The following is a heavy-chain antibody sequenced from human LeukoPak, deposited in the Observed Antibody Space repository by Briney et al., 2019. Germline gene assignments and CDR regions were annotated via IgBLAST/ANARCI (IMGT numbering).Heavy chain of an antibody. V-gene: IGHV3-23*01. CDR2: ISGSGGST. CDR1: GFTFSSYA. Sequence: GGSLRLSCAASGFTFSSYAMSWVRQAPGKGLEWVSAISGSGGSTYYADSVKGRFTISRDNSKNTLYLQMNSLRAEDTAVYYCAKDSHRLYVYYYYMDVWGKGTTVTVSS. D-gene: IGHD2-8*01. J-gene: IGHJ6*03. CDR3: AKDSHRLYVYYYYMDV.